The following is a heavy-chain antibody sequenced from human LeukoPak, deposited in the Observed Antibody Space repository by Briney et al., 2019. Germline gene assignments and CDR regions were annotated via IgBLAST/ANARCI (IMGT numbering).Heavy chain of an antibody. D-gene: IGHD6-19*01. CDR3: ATVAVEDREFFQH. CDR2: IYTGGNT. V-gene: IGHV3-66*02. CDR1: VLTVGSNC. Sequence: GGSLRLSCTASVLTVGSNCMTWVRQAPGKGLEWVSLIYTGGNTYYADSVRGRFTISRDISKNTLYLQMSSLRTDDTAIYYCATVAVEDREFFQHWGQGTLVTVSS. J-gene: IGHJ1*01.